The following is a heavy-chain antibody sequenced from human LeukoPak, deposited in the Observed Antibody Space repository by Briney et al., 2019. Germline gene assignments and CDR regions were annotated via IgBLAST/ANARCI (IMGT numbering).Heavy chain of an antibody. Sequence: PSETLSLTCTVSGGSISSGGYYWSWIRQHPGKGLEWIGYIYYSGSTNYNPSLKSRVTISVDTSKNQFSLKLSSVTAADTAVYYCARSDSSGYNDAFDIWGQGTMVTVSS. D-gene: IGHD3-22*01. J-gene: IGHJ3*02. CDR3: ARSDSSGYNDAFDI. CDR1: GGSISSGGYY. V-gene: IGHV4-61*08. CDR2: IYYSGST.